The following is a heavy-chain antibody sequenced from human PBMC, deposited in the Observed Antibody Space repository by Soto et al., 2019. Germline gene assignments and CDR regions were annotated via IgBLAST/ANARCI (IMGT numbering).Heavy chain of an antibody. J-gene: IGHJ3*02. V-gene: IGHV3-73*01. D-gene: IGHD3-22*01. CDR3: ASAMIVVVSHAFDI. Sequence: GGSLRLSCAASGFTFSSYAMSWVRQAPGKGLEWVGHIRSKAYSYATAYAASVKGRFTISRDDSKNTAYLQMNSLKTEDTAVYYCASAMIVVVSHAFDIWGQGTMVTVSS. CDR1: GFTFSSYA. CDR2: IRSKAYSYAT.